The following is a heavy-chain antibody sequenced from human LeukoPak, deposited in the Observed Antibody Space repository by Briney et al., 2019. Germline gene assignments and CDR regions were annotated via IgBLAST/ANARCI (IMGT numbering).Heavy chain of an antibody. Sequence: SETLSLTCTVSGGSISSYYWSWIRQPAGKGLEWIGHIYTSGSTNYNPSLKSRVTMSVDTSKNQFSLKLSSVIAADTAVYYCARGSKPGDCHDYWGQGTLVIVSS. CDR2: IYTSGST. J-gene: IGHJ4*02. CDR3: ARGSKPGDCHDY. V-gene: IGHV4-4*07. D-gene: IGHD2-21*02. CDR1: GGSISSYY.